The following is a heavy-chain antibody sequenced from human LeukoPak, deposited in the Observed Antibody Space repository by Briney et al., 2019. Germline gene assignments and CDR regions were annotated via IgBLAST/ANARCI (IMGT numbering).Heavy chain of an antibody. D-gene: IGHD2-2*01. CDR1: GFTFRYYA. V-gene: IGHV3-30*04. CDR3: ARDTKYAFDN. CDR2: ISYDGTNK. J-gene: IGHJ4*02. Sequence: GGSLRLSCAASGFTFRYYAMHWLRQAPGKGLEWVALISYDGTNKYYADSVKGRFTISGDKAKNSVYLQMNSLRVEDTAVYYCARDTKYAFDNWGQGTLATVSS.